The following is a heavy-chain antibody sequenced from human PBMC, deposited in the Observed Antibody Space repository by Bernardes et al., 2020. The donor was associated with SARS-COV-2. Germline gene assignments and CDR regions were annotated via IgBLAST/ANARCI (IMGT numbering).Heavy chain of an antibody. CDR3: VRDLGGARGS. V-gene: IGHV3-74*01. J-gene: IGHJ4*02. CDR1: GFTFSTYW. CDR2: LNEDGTIT. Sequence: GGSLRLSCVVSGFTFSTYWMHWVRQAPGKGLMWVSRLNEDGTITTYADSVKGRFTISRDNAKNTLILQMNSLRAEDTATYYCVRDLGGARGSWGQGTLVTVSS. D-gene: IGHD2-15*01.